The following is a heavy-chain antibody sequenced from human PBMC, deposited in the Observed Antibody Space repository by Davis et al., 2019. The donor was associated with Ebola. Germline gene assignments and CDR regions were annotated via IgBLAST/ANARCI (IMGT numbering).Heavy chain of an antibody. Sequence: PGGSLRLSCAASGFSVSSNYMSWVRQAPGKGLEWVSVIYSGVTANYADAVKGRFTISRDHSKNTLYLQMNSLRAEDTAVYYCARKMDSSPLSYGMDVWGQGTTVTVSS. V-gene: IGHV3-53*05. J-gene: IGHJ6*02. D-gene: IGHD6-13*01. CDR2: IYSGVTA. CDR3: ARKMDSSPLSYGMDV. CDR1: GFSVSSNY.